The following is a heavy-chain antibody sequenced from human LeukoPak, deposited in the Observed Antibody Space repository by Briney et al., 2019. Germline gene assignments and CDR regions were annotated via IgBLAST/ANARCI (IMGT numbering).Heavy chain of an antibody. Sequence: GGSLRLXCVASGFTFSNYATSWVRPAPGKGLEWVSSISGGGGSTYYADSVKGRFTISRDNSKNTLYLQMNSLRAEDTAVYYCAKGRQWELPLDYWGQGTLVTVSS. CDR2: ISGGGGST. J-gene: IGHJ4*02. CDR3: AKGRQWELPLDY. D-gene: IGHD1-26*01. V-gene: IGHV3-23*01. CDR1: GFTFSNYA.